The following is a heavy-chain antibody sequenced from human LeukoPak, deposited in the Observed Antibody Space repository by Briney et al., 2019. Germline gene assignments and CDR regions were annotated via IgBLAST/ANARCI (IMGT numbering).Heavy chain of an antibody. V-gene: IGHV1-2*02. CDR1: GYTLTGYY. Sequence: GASVKVSCKASGYTLTGYYMHWVRQAPGQGLEWMGWINPNSGGTNYAQKFQGRVTMTRDTSISTAYMELSRLRSDDTAVYYCARGERTYDILTGSLVDYWGQGTLVTVSS. CDR3: ARGERTYDILTGSLVDY. CDR2: INPNSGGT. D-gene: IGHD3-9*01. J-gene: IGHJ4*02.